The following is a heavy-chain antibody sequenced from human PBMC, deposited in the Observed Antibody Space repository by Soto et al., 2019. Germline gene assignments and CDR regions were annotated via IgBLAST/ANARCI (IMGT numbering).Heavy chain of an antibody. D-gene: IGHD3-9*01. J-gene: IGHJ6*02. CDR2: FDPEDGKT. V-gene: IGHV1-24*01. CDR3: TRAPTALDRYGMDV. CDR1: GDTLYTVTELC. Sequence: GASVKVSCKVSGDTLYTVTELCMHWVRQAPGKGPEWIGGFDPEDGKTIYAQKFQGRVTMTEDTSTDTAYMELSSLTSEDTAIYYCTRAPTALDRYGMDVWGQGTTVTVSS.